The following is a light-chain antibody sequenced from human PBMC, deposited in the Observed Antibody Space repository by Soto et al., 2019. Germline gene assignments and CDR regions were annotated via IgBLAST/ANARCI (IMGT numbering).Light chain of an antibody. Sequence: DIQMNQSPSSLSASVGDRVTITCRASQSISSYLNWYQQKPGKAPKLLIYAASSLQSGVTSRFSGSGSGTDFTFTISSLQPEDFATYYCQQSYSTPVFGQGTKLEIK. CDR3: QQSYSTPV. CDR1: QSISSY. CDR2: AAS. J-gene: IGKJ2*01. V-gene: IGKV1-39*01.